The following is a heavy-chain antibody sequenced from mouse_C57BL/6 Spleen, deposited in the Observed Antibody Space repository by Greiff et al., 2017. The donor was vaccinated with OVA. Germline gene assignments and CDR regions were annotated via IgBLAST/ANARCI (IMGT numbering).Heavy chain of an antibody. Sequence: EVQLQESEGGLVQPGSSMKLSCTASGFTFSDYYMAWVRQVPEKGLEWVANINYDGSSTYYLDSLKSRFIISRDNAKNILYLQMSSLKSEDTATYYCAREGRWFPHYFDYWGQGTTLTVSS. D-gene: IGHD2-3*01. CDR1: GFTFSDYY. J-gene: IGHJ2*01. CDR3: AREGRWFPHYFDY. CDR2: INYDGSST. V-gene: IGHV5-16*01.